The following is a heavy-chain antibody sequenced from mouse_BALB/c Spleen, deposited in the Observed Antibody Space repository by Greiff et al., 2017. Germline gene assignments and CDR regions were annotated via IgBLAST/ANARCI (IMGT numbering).Heavy chain of an antibody. Sequence: QVQLQQPGAELVKPGASVKLSCKASGYTFTSYWMHWVKQRPGQGLEWIGEINPSNGRTNYNEKFKSKATLTVDKSSSTAYMQLSSLTSEDSAVYYCARGALGFDYWGQGTTLTVSS. D-gene: IGHD3-3*01. J-gene: IGHJ2*01. CDR2: INPSNGRT. CDR3: ARGALGFDY. CDR1: GYTFTSYW. V-gene: IGHV1S81*02.